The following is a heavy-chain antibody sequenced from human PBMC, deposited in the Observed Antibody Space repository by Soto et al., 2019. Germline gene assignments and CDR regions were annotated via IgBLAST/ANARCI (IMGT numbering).Heavy chain of an antibody. Sequence: QVQLVESGGGVVQPGRSLRLSCAASGFTFSRYGMHWVRQAPGKGLEWVAVISYAGSNKYYADSVKGRFTISRDNSKNTLYLQMNSLRAEDTAVYYCRPDIVGYLNGMDVWGQGTTVTVSS. D-gene: IGHD5-12*01. CDR2: ISYAGSNK. CDR3: RPDIVGYLNGMDV. J-gene: IGHJ6*02. CDR1: GFTFSRYG. V-gene: IGHV3-30*03.